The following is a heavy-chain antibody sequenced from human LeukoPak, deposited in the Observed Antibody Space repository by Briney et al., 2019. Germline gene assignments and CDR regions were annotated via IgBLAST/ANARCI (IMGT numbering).Heavy chain of an antibody. Sequence: GGSLRLSCAASGFTFSGYSMNWVRQAPGKGLEWVSYISESSSHTYDADSVKGRFTISRDNAKNSLFLQMNTLRIEDTAIYYCARDGRGTEYAIFDSWGQGSPVTVSP. D-gene: IGHD2-2*01. V-gene: IGHV3-21*06. CDR3: ARDGRGTEYAIFDS. CDR1: GFTFSGYS. CDR2: ISESSSHT. J-gene: IGHJ4*02.